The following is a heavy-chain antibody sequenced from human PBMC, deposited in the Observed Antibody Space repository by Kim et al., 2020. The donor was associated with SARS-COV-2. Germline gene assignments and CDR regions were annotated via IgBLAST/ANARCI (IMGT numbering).Heavy chain of an antibody. Sequence: ASVKVSCKTSAYTFTSYAMHWVRQAPGQRLEWMGWINPANGDTHYSQKLKGRVTINRDTSASTAYMELRNLRFEDTAVYYCARSQPLFWSGEKRYSLDYWGQGTLVTVSS. D-gene: IGHD3-10*01. CDR1: AYTFTSYA. J-gene: IGHJ4*02. CDR2: INPANGDT. V-gene: IGHV1-3*01. CDR3: ARSQPLFWSGEKRYSLDY.